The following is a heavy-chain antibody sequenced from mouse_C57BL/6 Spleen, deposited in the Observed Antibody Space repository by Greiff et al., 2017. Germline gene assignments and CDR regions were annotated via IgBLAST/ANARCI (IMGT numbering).Heavy chain of an antibody. CDR2: INPNNGGT. CDR1: GYTFTDYY. J-gene: IGHJ2*01. V-gene: IGHV1-26*01. CDR3: ARRGREYYFDY. Sequence: EVQLQQSGPELVKPGASVKISCKASGYTFTDYYMNWVKQSHGKSLEWIGDINPNNGGTSYNQKFKGKATLTVDKSSSTAYMELRSLTSEDSAVYYCARRGREYYFDYWGQGTTLTVSS.